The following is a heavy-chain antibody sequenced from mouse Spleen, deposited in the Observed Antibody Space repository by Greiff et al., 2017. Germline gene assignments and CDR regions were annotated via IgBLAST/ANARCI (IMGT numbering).Heavy chain of an antibody. CDR1: GYSFTGYY. J-gene: IGHJ3*01. Sequence: EVKLMESGPELVKPGASVKISCKASGYSFTGYYMNWVKQSPEKSLEWIGEINPSTGGTTYNQKFKAKATLTVDKSSSTAYMQLKSLTSEDSAVYYCIYDGYLAWFAYWGQGTLVTVSA. CDR2: INPSTGGT. D-gene: IGHD2-3*01. V-gene: IGHV1-42*01. CDR3: IYDGYLAWFAY.